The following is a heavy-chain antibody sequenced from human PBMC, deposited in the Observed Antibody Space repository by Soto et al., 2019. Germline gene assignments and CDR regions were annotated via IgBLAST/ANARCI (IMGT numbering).Heavy chain of an antibody. V-gene: IGHV1-2*02. CDR2: INPNSGGT. J-gene: IGHJ6*02. CDR1: GYTFTGYY. CDR3: ARGLAALDYYYYGMDV. D-gene: IGHD6-6*01. Sequence: RASVKVSCKASGYTFTGYYMHWVRQAPGQGLEWMGWINPNSGGTNYAQKFQGRVTMTRDTSISTAYMELSRLRSDDTAVYYCARGLAALDYYYYGMDVWGQGTTVTVSS.